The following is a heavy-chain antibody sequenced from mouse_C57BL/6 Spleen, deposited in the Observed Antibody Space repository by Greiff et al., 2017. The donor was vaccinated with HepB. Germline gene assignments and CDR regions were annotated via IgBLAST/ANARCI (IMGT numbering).Heavy chain of an antibody. CDR3: ARSIYDGYGWFAY. D-gene: IGHD2-3*01. Sequence: VQLLESGAELVRPGTSVKVSCKASGYAFTNYLIEWVKQRPGQGLEWIGVINPGSGGTNYNEKFKGKATLTADKSSSTAYMQLSSLTSEDSAVYFCARSIYDGYGWFAYWGQGTLVTVSA. V-gene: IGHV1-54*01. CDR2: INPGSGGT. J-gene: IGHJ3*01. CDR1: GYAFTNYL.